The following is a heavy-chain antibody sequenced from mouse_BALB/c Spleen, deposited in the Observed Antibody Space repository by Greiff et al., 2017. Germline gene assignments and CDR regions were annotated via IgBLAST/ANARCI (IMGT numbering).Heavy chain of an antibody. Sequence: QVQLQQPGAELVKPGASVKLSCKASGYTFTSYYMYWVKQRPGQGLEWIGGINPSNGGTNFNEKFKSKATLTVDKSSSTAYMQLSSLTSEDSAVYYCARGWNYYAMDYWGQGTSVTVSS. V-gene: IGHV1S81*02. CDR1: GYTFTSYY. CDR2: INPSNGGT. CDR3: ARGWNYYAMDY. J-gene: IGHJ4*01. D-gene: IGHD1-1*02.